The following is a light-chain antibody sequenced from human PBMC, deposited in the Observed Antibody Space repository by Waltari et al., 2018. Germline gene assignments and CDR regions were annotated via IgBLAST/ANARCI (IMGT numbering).Light chain of an antibody. J-gene: IGLJ1*01. CDR2: DVS. CDR1: SSDVGGYNY. Sequence: QSALTQPRSVSGSPGQSVTISCTGTSSDVGGYNYVSWYQQHPGKAPKLMRYDVSKRPSGVPDRFSGSKSGNTASLTISGLQAEDEADYYCCSYAGSYTFYVFGTGTKVTVL. V-gene: IGLV2-11*01. CDR3: CSYAGSYTFYV.